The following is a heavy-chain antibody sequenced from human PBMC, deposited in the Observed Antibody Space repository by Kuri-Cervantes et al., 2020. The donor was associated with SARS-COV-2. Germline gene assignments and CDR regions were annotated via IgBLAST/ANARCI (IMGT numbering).Heavy chain of an antibody. CDR1: GDSISSGDYY. CDR3: ARDASRGAVAGFDY. D-gene: IGHD6-19*01. J-gene: IGHJ4*02. Sequence: SCIVSGDSISSGDYYWIWIRQPPGKGLEWIGYIYYSGDTYYNPSLKSRVIISVDTSKNQFSLKLSSVTAADTAVYYCARDASRGAVAGFDYWGQGTLVTVSS. V-gene: IGHV4-31*02. CDR2: IYYSGDT.